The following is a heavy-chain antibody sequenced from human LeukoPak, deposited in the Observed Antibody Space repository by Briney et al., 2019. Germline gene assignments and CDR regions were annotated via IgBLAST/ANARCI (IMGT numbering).Heavy chain of an antibody. J-gene: IGHJ4*02. Sequence: SVTVSCKASGGTSSSYAISWVRQAPGQGLEWMGRIIPIFDTANYAQKFQGRVTITADKSTSTAYMELSSLRSEDTAVYYCAAQTSYDSSGLDYWGQGTLVTVSS. CDR1: GGTSSSYA. CDR3: AAQTSYDSSGLDY. V-gene: IGHV1-69*06. CDR2: IIPIFDTA. D-gene: IGHD3-22*01.